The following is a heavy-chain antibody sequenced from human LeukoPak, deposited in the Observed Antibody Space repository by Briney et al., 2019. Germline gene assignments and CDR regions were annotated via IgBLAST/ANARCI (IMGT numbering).Heavy chain of an antibody. D-gene: IGHD3-16*01. CDR3: SRENGAFSPFGY. CDR2: IYHSGSTT. Sequence: PSETLSLTCAVSGGSISSNNWWSWVCQTSGQGVEWIGEIYHSGSTTNYNPSLKSRLTMSVDKSKNHFSLKLTSVTAADTAVYFCSRENGAFSPFGYWGQGILVTVLS. J-gene: IGHJ4*02. V-gene: IGHV4-4*02. CDR1: GGSISSNNW.